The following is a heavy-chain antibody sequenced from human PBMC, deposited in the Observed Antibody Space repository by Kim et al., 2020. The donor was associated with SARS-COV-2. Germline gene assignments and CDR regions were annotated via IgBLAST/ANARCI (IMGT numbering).Heavy chain of an antibody. Sequence: SETLSLTCTVSGGSISSGGYYWSWIRQHPGKGLEWIGYIYYSGSTYYNPSLKSRVTISVDTSKNQFSLKLSSVTAADTAVYYCARDRWGGVLRYFDWSPSGGMDVWGQGTTVTVSS. CDR3: ARDRWGGVLRYFDWSPSGGMDV. CDR1: GGSISSGGYY. D-gene: IGHD3-9*01. V-gene: IGHV4-31*03. J-gene: IGHJ6*02. CDR2: IYYSGST.